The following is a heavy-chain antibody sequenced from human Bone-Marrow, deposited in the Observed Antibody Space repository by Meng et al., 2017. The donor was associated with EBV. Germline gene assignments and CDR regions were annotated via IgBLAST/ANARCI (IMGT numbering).Heavy chain of an antibody. Sequence: LQVSGPGLGKPSQTLSLTRAVSGGSISTGYYSWTWIRQPPGKGLEWIGYMYYNGITYYNPSLKSRVTISGDSSKNQFSLKLTSVTAADTAVYFCARGSSFCSGGSCFENWGQGTLVTVSS. CDR3: ARGSSFCSGGSCFEN. CDR1: GGSISTGYYS. V-gene: IGHV4-30-4*01. CDR2: MYYNGIT. J-gene: IGHJ4*02. D-gene: IGHD2-15*01.